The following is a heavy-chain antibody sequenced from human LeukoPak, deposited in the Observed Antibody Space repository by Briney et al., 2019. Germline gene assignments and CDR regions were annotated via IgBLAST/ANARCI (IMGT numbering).Heavy chain of an antibody. CDR2: MNPNSGGT. CDR3: ARPTLQTLGA. D-gene: IGHD3-10*01. CDR1: GYTFTDYY. Sequence: ASVKVSCKASGYTFTDYYIHWVRQAPGQGLEWMAWMNPNSGGTSYAQRFQGRVTMTRDTSISTAYMELSRLTSDDTAVYYCARPTLQTLGAWGQGTLVTVSS. J-gene: IGHJ5*02. V-gene: IGHV1-2*02.